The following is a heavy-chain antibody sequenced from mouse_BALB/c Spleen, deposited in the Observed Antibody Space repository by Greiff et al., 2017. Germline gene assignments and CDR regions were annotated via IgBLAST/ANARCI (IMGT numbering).Heavy chain of an antibody. J-gene: IGHJ4*01. V-gene: IGHV5-6-5*01. CDR3: ARIYGSSYYAMDY. CDR1: GFTFSSYA. CDR2: ISSGGST. Sequence: EVMLVESGGGLVKPGGSLKLSCAASGFTFSSYAMSWVRQTPEKRLEWVASISSGGSTYYPDSVKGRFTISRDNARNILYLQMSSLRSEDTAMYYCARIYGSSYYAMDYWGQGTSVTVSS. D-gene: IGHD1-1*01.